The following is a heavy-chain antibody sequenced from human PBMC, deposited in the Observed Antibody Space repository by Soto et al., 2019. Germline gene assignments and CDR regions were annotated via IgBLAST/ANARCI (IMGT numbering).Heavy chain of an antibody. D-gene: IGHD5-18*01. CDR2: ISYDGSNK. CDR3: ARDTATYYYYYGMDV. J-gene: IGHJ6*02. CDR1: GFTFSRYA. V-gene: IGHV3-30-3*01. Sequence: SGGSLRLSCSASGFTFSRYAMHWVRQAPGKGLEWVAVISYDGSNKYYADSVKGRFTISRDNSKNTLYLQMNSLRAEDTAVYYCARDTATYYYYYGMDVWGQGTTVTVSS.